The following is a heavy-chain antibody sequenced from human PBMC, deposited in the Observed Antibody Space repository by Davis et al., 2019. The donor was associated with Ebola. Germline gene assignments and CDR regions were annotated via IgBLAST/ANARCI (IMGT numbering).Heavy chain of an antibody. V-gene: IGHV5-51*01. D-gene: IGHD3/OR15-3a*01. CDR2: IHPGDSDT. Sequence: SLNISCTASGYIFTSSWSGLVRPMPGKRLELVGIIHPGDSDTRYSQSFQSQVTISADTAISTAYLQWSRLKASDTAMYYCARSLDSDGWYFDLWGRGTLVTVSS. CDR3: ARSLDSDGWYFDL. J-gene: IGHJ2*01. CDR1: GYIFTSSW.